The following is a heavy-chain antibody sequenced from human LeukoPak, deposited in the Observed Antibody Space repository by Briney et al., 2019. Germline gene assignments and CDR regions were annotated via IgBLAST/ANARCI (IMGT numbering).Heavy chain of an antibody. J-gene: IGHJ4*02. CDR3: ARGRRTGWYFDY. Sequence: GGSLRLSCAASGFTFSSYWMHWVRQAPGKGLVWVSRINSDGSSTSYADSVEGRFTTSRDNARNTLYLQMNSLRAEDTAVYYCARGRRTGWYFDYWGQGTLVTVSS. D-gene: IGHD3/OR15-3a*01. CDR1: GFTFSSYW. CDR2: INSDGSST. V-gene: IGHV3-74*01.